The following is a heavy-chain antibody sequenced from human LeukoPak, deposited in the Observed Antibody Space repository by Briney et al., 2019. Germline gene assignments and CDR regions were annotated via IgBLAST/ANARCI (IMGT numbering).Heavy chain of an antibody. CDR2: IYTSGST. CDR1: GGSISSGRYY. Sequence: ASETLSLTCTVSGGSISSGRYYWGWIRQPGGKGLEWIGRIYTSGSTNYNPSPKSRVTISVDTSKNQFSLKLSSVTAADTAVYYCARGVVVVPAAIGNWFDPWGQGTLVTVSS. V-gene: IGHV4-61*02. D-gene: IGHD2-2*01. CDR3: ARGVVVVPAAIGNWFDP. J-gene: IGHJ5*02.